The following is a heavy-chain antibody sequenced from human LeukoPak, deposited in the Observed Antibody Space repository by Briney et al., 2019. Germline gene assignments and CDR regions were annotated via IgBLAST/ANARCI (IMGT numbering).Heavy chain of an antibody. CDR3: ARGGIYSQGFDY. Sequence: GGSLRLSCAASGFTFSGYSVNWVRQAPGKGLEWVSSISTTSDYIHYADPLKGRVAISRDNAKNSLYLQMNSLRAEDTAVYYCARGGIYSQGFDYWGQGSLVTVSS. J-gene: IGHJ4*02. CDR1: GFTFSGYS. V-gene: IGHV3-21*01. CDR2: ISTTSDYI. D-gene: IGHD6-13*01.